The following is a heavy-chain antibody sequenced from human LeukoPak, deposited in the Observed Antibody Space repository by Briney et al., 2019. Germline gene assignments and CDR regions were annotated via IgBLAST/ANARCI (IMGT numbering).Heavy chain of an antibody. CDR2: IYYSGST. Sequence: PSETLSLTCTVSGGSISSYYWSWIRQPPGKGLEWIGYIYYSGSTNYNPSLKSRVTISVDTSKNQFSLKLSSVTAADTAVYYCARAGSSVGAFDIWGQGTMVTVSS. V-gene: IGHV4-59*01. J-gene: IGHJ3*02. CDR1: GGSISSYY. CDR3: ARAGSSVGAFDI.